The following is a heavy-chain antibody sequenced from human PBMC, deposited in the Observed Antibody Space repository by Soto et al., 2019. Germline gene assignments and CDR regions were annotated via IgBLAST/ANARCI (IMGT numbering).Heavy chain of an antibody. CDR1: GFTFRNYG. Sequence: QVQLVESGGGVVQPGRSLRLSCVASGFTFRNYGMYWVRQAPGKGLEWVAVISDDGSNEYNLASVDGRFTISRDNSKNTAFLQMNSLRAEDPAVYYCAEGGGYSSGTNDAFDIWGQGTMVTVSS. D-gene: IGHD5-18*01. CDR3: AEGGGYSSGTNDAFDI. CDR2: ISDDGSNE. J-gene: IGHJ3*02. V-gene: IGHV3-30*18.